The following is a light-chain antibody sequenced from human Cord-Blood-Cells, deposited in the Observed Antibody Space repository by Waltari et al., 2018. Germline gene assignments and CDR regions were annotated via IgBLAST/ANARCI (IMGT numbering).Light chain of an antibody. CDR3: QQYNNWPPWT. CDR2: GAS. CDR1: QSVSRN. V-gene: IGKV3-15*01. J-gene: IGKJ1*01. Sequence: EIVMTQSPATLSVSPGERATLPCRASQSVSRNLAWYQQKPGQAPRLLIYGASTRATGIPARFSGSGSGTEFTLTISSLQSVDFAVYYCQQYNNWPPWTFGQGTKVEIK.